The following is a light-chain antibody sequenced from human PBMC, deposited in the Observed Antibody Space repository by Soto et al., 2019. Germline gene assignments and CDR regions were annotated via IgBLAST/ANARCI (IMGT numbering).Light chain of an antibody. CDR2: DAS. J-gene: IGKJ2*01. V-gene: IGKV3-11*01. CDR3: QQYNNWPYT. CDR1: QSVSSY. Sequence: EIVLTQSPATLSLSPGERATLSCRASQSVSSYVAWYQQKPGQAPRLLIYDASNRATGVPARFSGSGSGTDFTLTIRSLQSEDFAVYYCQQYNNWPYTFGQGTKLEIK.